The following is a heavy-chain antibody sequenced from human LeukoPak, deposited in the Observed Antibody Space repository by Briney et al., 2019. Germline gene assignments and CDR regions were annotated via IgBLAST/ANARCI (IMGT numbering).Heavy chain of an antibody. CDR1: GGSISGYY. Sequence: SETLSLTCTVSGGSISGYYWSWIRQPPGKGLEWIGYIYYSGSTKYNPSLKSRVTMSVDTSRNQFSLKLSSVTAADTAVFYCARENSGSYREFDYWGQGTLVTVSS. CDR3: ARENSGSYREFDY. D-gene: IGHD1-26*01. V-gene: IGHV4-59*12. J-gene: IGHJ4*02. CDR2: IYYSGST.